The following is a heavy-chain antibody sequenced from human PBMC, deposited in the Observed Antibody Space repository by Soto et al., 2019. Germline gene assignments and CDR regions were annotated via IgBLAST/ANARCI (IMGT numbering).Heavy chain of an antibody. CDR1: GYSFTSHW. CDR2: IDPSDSYT. V-gene: IGHV5-10-1*01. CDR3: ARGDTALSYWYFDL. Sequence: EVQLVQSGAEVKKPGESLRISCKGSGYSFTSHWISWVRQMPGKGLEWMGRIDPSDSYTRYSPSFQGHVTISADRSISTVYLQWSSLKASDTAMYYCARGDTALSYWYFDLWGRGTLVTVSS. J-gene: IGHJ2*01. D-gene: IGHD5-18*01.